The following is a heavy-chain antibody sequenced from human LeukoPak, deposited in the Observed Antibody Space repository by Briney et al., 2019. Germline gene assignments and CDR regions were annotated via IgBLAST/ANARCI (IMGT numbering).Heavy chain of an antibody. D-gene: IGHD3-22*01. Sequence: GGSLRLSCEASGFTFSSHSMNWLRQAPGKGLEWVGLIKRETDGGTTDFAAPVKGRFTISRDDSKNTLYLQMNRLTSEDTAVYYCAQGSGFYYDYWGQGTLVTVSS. CDR3: AQGSGFYYDY. J-gene: IGHJ4*02. CDR1: GFTFSSHS. V-gene: IGHV3-15*07. CDR2: IKRETDGGTT.